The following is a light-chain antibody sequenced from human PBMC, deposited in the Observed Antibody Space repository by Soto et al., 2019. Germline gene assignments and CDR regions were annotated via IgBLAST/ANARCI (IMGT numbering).Light chain of an antibody. J-gene: IGKJ5*01. CDR3: QQSSNWPFPT. Sequence: EIVLTQSPATLSLSPGERATLSCRASQSVSSYLAWYQQKPGQAPRLLIYDASNRATGIPARFSGSGSGTDFTLTISSLGPENFAFYYCQQSSNWPFPTFGQGTRLEIK. CDR1: QSVSSY. V-gene: IGKV3-11*01. CDR2: DAS.